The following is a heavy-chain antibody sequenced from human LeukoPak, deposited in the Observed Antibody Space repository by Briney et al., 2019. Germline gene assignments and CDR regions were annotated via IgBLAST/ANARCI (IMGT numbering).Heavy chain of an antibody. J-gene: IGHJ6*03. CDR2: VMDSGRT. V-gene: IGHV4-34*12. CDR3: VREHNIVIPTARTYYYYYMDV. D-gene: IGHD5-12*01. Sequence: SETLSLTCAVYGGTFSDYYWSWIRQSPGKGLEWIGEVMDSGRTNYNPSLKSRVTISIDTSKNQFSLRLSSMTAADTVVYYCVREHNIVIPTARTYYYYYMDVWGKGTTVTVSS. CDR1: GGTFSDYY.